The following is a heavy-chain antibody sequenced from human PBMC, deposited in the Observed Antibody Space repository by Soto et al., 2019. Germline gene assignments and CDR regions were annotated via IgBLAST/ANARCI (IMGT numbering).Heavy chain of an antibody. CDR3: ARELGSYDSSGYPFDS. J-gene: IGHJ4*02. CDR1: GGTFSSYT. Sequence: SVKVSCKASGGTFSSYTISWGRQAPGQGLERMGRIIPILGIANYAQKFQGRVTITADKSTSTAYMELSSRRSEDTAVYYCARELGSYDSSGYPFDSWGQGTLVTVSS. D-gene: IGHD3-22*01. CDR2: IIPILGIA. V-gene: IGHV1-69*04.